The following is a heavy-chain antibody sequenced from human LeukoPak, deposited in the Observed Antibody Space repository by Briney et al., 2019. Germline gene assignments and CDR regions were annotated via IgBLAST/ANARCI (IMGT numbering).Heavy chain of an antibody. CDR1: GFTFSSYA. V-gene: IGHV3-64*01. J-gene: IGHJ4*02. Sequence: PGGSLRLSCAASGFTFSSYAMHWVRQAPGKGLEYVSAISSNGGSTYYANSVKGRFTISRDNSKNTLYLQMNSLRAEDTAVYYCAKAWVDYYDSSGYYNWGQGTLVTVSS. CDR2: ISSNGGST. D-gene: IGHD3-22*01. CDR3: AKAWVDYYDSSGYYN.